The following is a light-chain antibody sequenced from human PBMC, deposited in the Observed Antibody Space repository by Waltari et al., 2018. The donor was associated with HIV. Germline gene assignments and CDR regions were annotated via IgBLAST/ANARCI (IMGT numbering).Light chain of an antibody. CDR3: AAWDDSLNGV. Sequence: QSVLTQPPSASGTPGQRVTISCSGSSSNSGSNTVHWYQHLPGTAPQLLIYSNNQRPSGVPHRFSCSKSGTSASLAISGLQSEDEAYYYCAAWDDSLNGVFGGGTKLTVL. J-gene: IGLJ3*02. CDR2: SNN. V-gene: IGLV1-44*01. CDR1: SSNSGSNT.